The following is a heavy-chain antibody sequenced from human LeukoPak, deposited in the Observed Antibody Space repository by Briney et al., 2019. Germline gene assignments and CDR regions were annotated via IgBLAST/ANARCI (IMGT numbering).Heavy chain of an antibody. CDR2: IYPGDSDT. CDR1: GYSFTNYW. V-gene: IGHV5-51*01. Sequence: GESLKISCKGSGYSFTNYWIGWVRQMPGKGLEWMGIIYPGDSDTRSSPSFQGQVTISADKSISTAYLQWSSLKASDTAMYYCARHYYYDSSGSYTFDIWGQGTMVTVSS. J-gene: IGHJ3*02. CDR3: ARHYYYDSSGSYTFDI. D-gene: IGHD3-22*01.